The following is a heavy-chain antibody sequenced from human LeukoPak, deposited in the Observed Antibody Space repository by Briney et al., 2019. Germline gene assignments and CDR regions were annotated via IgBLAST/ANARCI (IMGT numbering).Heavy chain of an antibody. CDR3: AFHHGDLYYFDY. D-gene: IGHD4-17*01. CDR1: GFSFSSYN. J-gene: IGHJ4*02. Sequence: PGGSLRLSCAASGFSFSSYNMNWVRQAPGKGLEWIGSIYYSGSTYYNPSLKSRVTISVDTSKNQFSLKLSSVTAADTAVYYCAFHHGDLYYFDYWGQGTLVTVSS. CDR2: IYYSGST. V-gene: IGHV4-39*07.